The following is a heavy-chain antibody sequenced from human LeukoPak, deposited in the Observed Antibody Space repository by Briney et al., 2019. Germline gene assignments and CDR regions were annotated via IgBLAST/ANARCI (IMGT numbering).Heavy chain of an antibody. CDR1: GYTFTVHY. D-gene: IGHD6-13*01. J-gene: IGHJ5*02. CDR2: ISPNSGVP. CDR3: AREVGYSTSWYGRFDP. Sequence: ASVKASCKASGYTFTVHYIHWVRQAPGQGLEWLGRISPNSGVPNYAQKFQGRVTITRDTSVNTVYMELNGLKPDDTGAYYCAREVGYSTSWYGRFDPWGQGTVVTVSS. V-gene: IGHV1-2*05.